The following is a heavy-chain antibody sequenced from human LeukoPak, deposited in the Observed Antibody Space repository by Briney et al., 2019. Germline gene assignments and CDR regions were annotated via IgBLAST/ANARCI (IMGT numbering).Heavy chain of an antibody. Sequence: GESLKISCKGSGYSFTSYWIGWVRQMPGKGLEWMGIIYPGDSDTRYSPSFQGQVTISADKSISTAYLQWSSLKASATAMYYCARSPLWFGEPDAFDIWGQGTMVTVSS. J-gene: IGHJ3*02. CDR3: ARSPLWFGEPDAFDI. CDR1: GYSFTSYW. V-gene: IGHV5-51*01. CDR2: IYPGDSDT. D-gene: IGHD3-10*01.